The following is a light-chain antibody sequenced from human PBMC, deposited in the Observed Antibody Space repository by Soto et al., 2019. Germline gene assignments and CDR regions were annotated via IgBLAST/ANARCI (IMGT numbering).Light chain of an antibody. CDR2: DAS. Sequence: EIVMTQSPATLSVSPGERVTLSCRASQSVSNKLAWYQQKPGQAPRLLIYDASGRAGSVPARLSGSRSGTEFTLTISSLQSEDFAVYFGQQYDDWPPTSGQGTKVAIK. CDR1: QSVSNK. CDR3: QQYDDWPPT. V-gene: IGKV3-15*01. J-gene: IGKJ1*01.